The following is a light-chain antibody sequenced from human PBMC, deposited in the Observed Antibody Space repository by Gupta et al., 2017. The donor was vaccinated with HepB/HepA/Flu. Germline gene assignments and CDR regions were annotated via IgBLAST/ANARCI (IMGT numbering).Light chain of an antibody. V-gene: IGKV1-5*03. CDR2: KAS. Sequence: DIQMTQSPSPLSASVGDRVTITCRASQSISSWLAWYQQKPGKAPKLLIYKASSLESGVPSRFSGSGSGTEFTLTISSLQPEDFATYYCQQYNSYSYTFGQGTKLEIK. CDR3: QQYNSYSYT. CDR1: QSISSW. J-gene: IGKJ2*01.